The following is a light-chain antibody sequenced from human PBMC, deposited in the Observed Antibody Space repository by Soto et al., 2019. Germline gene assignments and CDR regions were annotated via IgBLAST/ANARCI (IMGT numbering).Light chain of an antibody. CDR2: KAS. Sequence: PSTLSASVGDRVTITCRASQSISSWLAWYQQKPGKAPKLLIYKASSLESGVPSRFSGSGSGTEFTLTISSLQPDDFATYYCQQYNTYWTFGQGTKVDIK. J-gene: IGKJ1*01. CDR1: QSISSW. CDR3: QQYNTYWT. V-gene: IGKV1-5*03.